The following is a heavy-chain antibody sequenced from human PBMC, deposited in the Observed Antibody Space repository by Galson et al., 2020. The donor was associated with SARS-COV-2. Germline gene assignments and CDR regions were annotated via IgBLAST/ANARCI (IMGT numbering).Heavy chain of an antibody. Sequence: GGSLRLSCAAFGFTFSSHGMHWVRQAPGKGLEWVANIPHDGSNKYYADSVKGRFTISRDNSKNTLYLQMDSLISEDTAVYFCAKDGGSRYYYGMDVWGQGTAVTVSS. V-gene: IGHV3-30*18. CDR1: GFTFSSHG. D-gene: IGHD3-16*01. CDR2: IPHDGSNK. CDR3: AKDGGSRYYYGMDV. J-gene: IGHJ6*02.